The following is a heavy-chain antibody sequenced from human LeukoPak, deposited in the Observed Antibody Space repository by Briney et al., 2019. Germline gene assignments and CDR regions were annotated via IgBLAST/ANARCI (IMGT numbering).Heavy chain of an antibody. J-gene: IGHJ4*02. CDR3: ARAWSGYSYYFDY. Sequence: SETLSLTCTVSGGSISSGGYYWSWIRQHPGKGLEWIGYIYYSGSTYYNPSLKSRVTISVDTSKNQFSLKLSSVTAADTAVYYCARAWSGYSYYFDYWGQGTLVTVS. D-gene: IGHD3-3*01. V-gene: IGHV4-31*03. CDR2: IYYSGST. CDR1: GGSISSGGYY.